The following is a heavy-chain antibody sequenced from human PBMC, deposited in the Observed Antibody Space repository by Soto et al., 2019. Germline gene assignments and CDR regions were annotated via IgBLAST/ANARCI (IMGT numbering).Heavy chain of an antibody. CDR2: ISTYNGNT. Sequence: HVQLLQSGGELKKPGASVKVSCNTSGFTFNTYFISWVRQAPGQGLEWMGWISTYNGNTKYGEKFQGRVTMTTATITRTAYMELRNLRIDDTAVYYCARDTSNSFDYWGPGTLVTVSS. CDR3: ARDTSNSFDY. CDR1: GFTFNTYF. D-gene: IGHD2-2*01. V-gene: IGHV1-18*01. J-gene: IGHJ4*02.